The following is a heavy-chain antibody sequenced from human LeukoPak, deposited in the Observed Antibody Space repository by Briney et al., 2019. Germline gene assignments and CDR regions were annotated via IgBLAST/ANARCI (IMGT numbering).Heavy chain of an antibody. J-gene: IGHJ4*02. Sequence: GGSLRLSCAASGFTFSSYSMNWVRQAPGKGLEWVSAISGSGGSTYYADSVKGRFTISRDNSKNTLYLQMNSLRAEDTAVYYCAKLHLGSATVTHWGQGTLVTVSS. D-gene: IGHD4-17*01. CDR2: ISGSGGST. CDR1: GFTFSSYS. CDR3: AKLHLGSATVTH. V-gene: IGHV3-23*01.